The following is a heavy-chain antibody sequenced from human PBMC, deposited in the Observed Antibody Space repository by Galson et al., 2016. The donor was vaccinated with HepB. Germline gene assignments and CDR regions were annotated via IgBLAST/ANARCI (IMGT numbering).Heavy chain of an antibody. D-gene: IGHD4-17*01. CDR1: GGTFSNYA. J-gene: IGHJ5*02. CDR3: ATARQDFGDYIGFKWFDP. CDR2: IIPIFDSR. Sequence: SVKVSCKASGGTFSNYAVGWVRQAPGQGLEWMGGIIPIFDSRNYAQKFQGRVTITADESTSTVYMELNSLRSEDTAVYYCATARQDFGDYIGFKWFDPWGQGTLVTVSS. V-gene: IGHV1-69*13.